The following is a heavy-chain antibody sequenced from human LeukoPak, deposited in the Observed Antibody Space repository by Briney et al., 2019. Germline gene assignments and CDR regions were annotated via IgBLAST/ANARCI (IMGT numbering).Heavy chain of an antibody. Sequence: SQTLSLTCTVSGGSISSGDYYWSWIRQPPGKGLEWIGYIYYSGSTYYNPSLKSRVTISVDTSKNQFSLKLSSVTAADTAVCYCARDRRFLEWLSFDAFDIWGQGTMVTVSS. CDR2: IYYSGST. D-gene: IGHD3-3*01. CDR1: GGSISSGDYY. CDR3: ARDRRFLEWLSFDAFDI. J-gene: IGHJ3*02. V-gene: IGHV4-30-4*01.